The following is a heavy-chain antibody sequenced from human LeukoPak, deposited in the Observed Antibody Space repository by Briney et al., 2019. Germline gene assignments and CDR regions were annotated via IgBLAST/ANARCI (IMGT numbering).Heavy chain of an antibody. CDR3: ARDEHYYDSSGYSKPLDY. CDR2: IYTSGST. V-gene: IGHV4-4*07. Sequence: SETLSLTCSVSGGSISSYYWSWIRQPAGKGLEWIGRIYTSGSTNYNPSLKSRVTMSVDTSMNQFSLKLSSVTAADTAVYYCARDEHYYDSSGYSKPLDYWGQGTLVTVSS. CDR1: GGSISSYY. J-gene: IGHJ4*02. D-gene: IGHD3-22*01.